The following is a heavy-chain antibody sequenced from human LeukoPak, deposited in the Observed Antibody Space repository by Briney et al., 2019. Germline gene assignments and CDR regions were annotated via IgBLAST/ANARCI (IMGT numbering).Heavy chain of an antibody. J-gene: IGHJ4*02. Sequence: GGSLKLSCAASGFMFHTYAMSWVRQAPGKGLEWVSVISGSGGSIYYADSVKGRFTISRDNSKNTLYLQMNSLRAGDTAVYYCAKGLGDSCYSASDYWGQGTLVTVSS. CDR1: GFMFHTYA. CDR3: AKGLGDSCYSASDY. D-gene: IGHD2-15*01. V-gene: IGHV3-23*01. CDR2: ISGSGGSI.